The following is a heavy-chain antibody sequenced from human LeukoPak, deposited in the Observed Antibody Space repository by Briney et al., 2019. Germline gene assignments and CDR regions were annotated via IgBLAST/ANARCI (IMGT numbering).Heavy chain of an antibody. V-gene: IGHV3-23*01. CDR3: AKDLQGKLEGGATGPFDY. J-gene: IGHJ4*02. Sequence: GGSPRLSCAASGFSFNTYAMSWVRQAPGKGLEWVSAISADAVATFYADSVKGRFTISRDNSKNTLYLQMNTLRAEDTAVYYCAKDLQGKLEGGATGPFDYWGQGTLLTVSS. CDR1: GFSFNTYA. CDR2: ISADAVAT. D-gene: IGHD1-1*01.